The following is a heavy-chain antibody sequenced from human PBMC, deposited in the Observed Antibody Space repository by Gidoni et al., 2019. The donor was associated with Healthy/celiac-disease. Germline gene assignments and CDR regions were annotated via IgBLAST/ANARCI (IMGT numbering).Heavy chain of an antibody. CDR3: AREDDY. Sequence: QVQLVESGGGVVQPGRSLRLSCVASGFTFSSYAMHWVRQAPGKGLEWVAVISYDGSNKYYADSVKGRFTISRDNSKNTLYLRMNSLRAEDTAVYYCAREDDYWGQGTLVTVSS. J-gene: IGHJ4*02. V-gene: IGHV3-30-3*01. CDR2: ISYDGSNK. CDR1: GFTFSSYA.